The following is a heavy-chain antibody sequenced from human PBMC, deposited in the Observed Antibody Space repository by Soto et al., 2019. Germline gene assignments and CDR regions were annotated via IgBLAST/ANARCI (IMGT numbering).Heavy chain of an antibody. CDR2: ISWDGGST. Sequence: VQLVESGGVVVQPGGSLRLSCAASGFTFDDYTMHWVRQAPGKGLEWVSLISWDGGSTYYADSVKGRFTISRDNSKNSLYLQMNSLRTEDTALYYCAKDLGIAVAAGYYYYGMDVWGQGTTVTVSS. J-gene: IGHJ6*02. CDR1: GFTFDDYT. D-gene: IGHD6-19*01. CDR3: AKDLGIAVAAGYYYYGMDV. V-gene: IGHV3-43*01.